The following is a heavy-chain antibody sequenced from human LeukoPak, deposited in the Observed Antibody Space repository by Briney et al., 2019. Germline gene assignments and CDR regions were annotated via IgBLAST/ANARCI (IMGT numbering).Heavy chain of an antibody. CDR3: ARHTGSTGAFDI. CDR1: GYSFIGYW. J-gene: IGHJ3*02. Sequence: GESLKISCKGSGYSFIGYWIGWVRQMPGKGLEWMGMIYPADSDSRYSPTFQGQVTISADKSINTAYLRWSSLKASDTAMYYCARHTGSTGAFDIWGQGTMVTVSS. D-gene: IGHD1-1*01. CDR2: IYPADSDS. V-gene: IGHV5-51*01.